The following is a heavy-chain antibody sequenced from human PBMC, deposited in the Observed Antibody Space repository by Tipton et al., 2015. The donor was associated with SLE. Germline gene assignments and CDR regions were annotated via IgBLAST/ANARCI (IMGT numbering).Heavy chain of an antibody. CDR1: GGSISSYY. Sequence: LSLTCTVSGGSISSYYWSWIRQPPGKGLEWIGYIYYSGSTNYNPSLKSRVTISVDTSKNQFSLKLSSVTAADTAVYYCARDGIDRGFEYWGQGTLVTVSS. D-gene: IGHD2-15*01. J-gene: IGHJ4*02. CDR2: IYYSGST. V-gene: IGHV4-59*01. CDR3: ARDGIDRGFEY.